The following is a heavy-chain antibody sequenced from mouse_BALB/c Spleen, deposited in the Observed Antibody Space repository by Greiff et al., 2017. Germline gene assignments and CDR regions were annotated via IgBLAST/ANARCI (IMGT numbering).Heavy chain of an antibody. V-gene: IGHV5-17*02. J-gene: IGHJ4*01. Sequence: DVMLVESGGGLVQPGGSRKLSCAASGFTFSSFGMHWVRQAPEKGLEWVAYISSGSSTIYYADTVKGRFTISRDNPKNTLFLQMTSLRSEDTAMYYCAREGLLLAMDYWGQGTSVTVSS. CDR2: ISSGSSTI. CDR3: AREGLLLAMDY. CDR1: GFTFSSFG. D-gene: IGHD1-1*01.